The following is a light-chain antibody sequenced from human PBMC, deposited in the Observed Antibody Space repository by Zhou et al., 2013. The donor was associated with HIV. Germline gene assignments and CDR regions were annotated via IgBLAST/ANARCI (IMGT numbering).Light chain of an antibody. CDR1: QSVSTN. CDR3: QQLNSYPLT. V-gene: IGKV3-15*01. Sequence: EIVMTQSPATLSVSPGERATLSCRASQSVSTNVAWYQQKPGQAPRLLIYGASTRAPGISARFSGSGSGTEFTLTISSLQPEDFATYYCQQLNSYPLTFGGGTKVEIK. J-gene: IGKJ4*01. CDR2: GAS.